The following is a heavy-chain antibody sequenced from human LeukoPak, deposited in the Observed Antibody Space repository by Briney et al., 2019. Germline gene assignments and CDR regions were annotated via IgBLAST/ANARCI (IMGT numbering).Heavy chain of an antibody. CDR1: GFTFSSYW. CDR2: INSDGSST. V-gene: IGHV3-74*01. D-gene: IGHD4-17*01. J-gene: IGHJ4*02. Sequence: GGSLRLSCAASGFTFSSYWMHWVRQAPGKGLVWVSRINSDGSSTSYADSVKGRFTISRDNAKNTLYLQMNSLRAEDTAVYYCARTRNGDYGHFDYWGQGTLVTVSP. CDR3: ARTRNGDYGHFDY.